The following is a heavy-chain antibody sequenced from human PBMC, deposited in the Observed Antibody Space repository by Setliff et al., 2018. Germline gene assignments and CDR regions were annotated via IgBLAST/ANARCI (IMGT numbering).Heavy chain of an antibody. CDR3: ARWRVRDSGYWNPRPFYSDY. CDR1: GGSMRSYY. D-gene: IGHD3-22*01. Sequence: PSETLSLTCTVSGGSMRSYYWSWIRQSPGKGLEYIAYIYASGRTNYNPSLKSRVTISVDTSKNQFSLKLSSVTAADTAVYYCARWRVRDSGYWNPRPFYSDYWGQGTLVTVSS. V-gene: IGHV4-4*08. J-gene: IGHJ4*02. CDR2: IYASGRT.